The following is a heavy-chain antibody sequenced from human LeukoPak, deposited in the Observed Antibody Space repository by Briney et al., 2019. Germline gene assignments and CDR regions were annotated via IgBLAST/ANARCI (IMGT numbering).Heavy chain of an antibody. J-gene: IGHJ4*02. Sequence: SETLSLTCTVFGGSISNSNYYWGWIRQPPGKGLEWIGGAYYSGTTYYSPSLKSRVTISVDTSKNQFSLKLSSVTAADTAVYYCARHGVDQVLDYWGQGTLVTVSS. CDR2: AYYSGTT. CDR3: ARHGVDQVLDY. D-gene: IGHD2-2*01. V-gene: IGHV4-39*01. CDR1: GGSISNSNYY.